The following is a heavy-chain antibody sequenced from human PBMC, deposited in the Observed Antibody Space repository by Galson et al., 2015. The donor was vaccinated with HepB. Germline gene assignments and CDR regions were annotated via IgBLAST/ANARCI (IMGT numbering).Heavy chain of an antibody. CDR2: IPYDGSNK. V-gene: IGHV3-30*04. CDR3: ASLYSSSWYDAFDI. J-gene: IGHJ3*02. CDR1: GFTFSSYA. Sequence: SLRLSCAASGFTFSSYAMHWVRQAPGKGLEWVAVIPYDGSNKYYADSVKGRFTISRDNSKNTLYLQMNSLRAEDTAVYYCASLYSSSWYDAFDIWGQGTMVTVSS. D-gene: IGHD6-13*01.